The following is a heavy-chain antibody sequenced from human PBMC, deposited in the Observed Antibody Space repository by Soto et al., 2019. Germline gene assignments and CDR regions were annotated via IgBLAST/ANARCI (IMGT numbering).Heavy chain of an antibody. CDR2: INHSGST. V-gene: IGHV4-34*01. J-gene: IGHJ3*02. D-gene: IGHD1-26*01. Sequence: PSETLSLTCAVYGGSFSGYYWSWIRQPPGKGLEWIGEINHSGSTNYNPSLKSRVTISVDTSKNQFSLKLSSVTAADTAVYYCARELRMGAFDIWGQGTMVTVSS. CDR1: GGSFSGYY. CDR3: ARELRMGAFDI.